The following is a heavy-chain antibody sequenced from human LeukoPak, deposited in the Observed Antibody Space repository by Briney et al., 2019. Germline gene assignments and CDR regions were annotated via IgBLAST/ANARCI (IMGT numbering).Heavy chain of an antibody. CDR2: INHSGST. Sequence: SETLSLTCAVYGGSFSGYYWSWIRQPPGKGLEWIGEINHSGSTNYSPSLKSRVTISVDTSKNQFSLKLSSVTAADTAVYYCARYSGWYYFDYWGQGTLVTVSS. CDR1: GGSFSGYY. CDR3: ARYSGWYYFDY. D-gene: IGHD6-19*01. V-gene: IGHV4-34*01. J-gene: IGHJ4*02.